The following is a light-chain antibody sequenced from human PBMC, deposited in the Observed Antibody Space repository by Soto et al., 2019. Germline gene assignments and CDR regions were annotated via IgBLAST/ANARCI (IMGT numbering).Light chain of an antibody. V-gene: IGKV3-20*01. CDR3: QQYGSSPGT. CDR1: QSVSSY. Sequence: EVVLTQSPDTLSLSPGERATLSCRASQSVSSYIAWYQQKPGQAPRLLISGASSRATGIPDRFSGSGSGTDFTLTISRLEPEDFAVYYCQQYGSSPGTFGGGTKVEIK. J-gene: IGKJ4*01. CDR2: GAS.